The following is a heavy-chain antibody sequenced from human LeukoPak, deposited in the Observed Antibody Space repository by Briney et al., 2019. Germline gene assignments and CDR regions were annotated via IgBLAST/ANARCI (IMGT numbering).Heavy chain of an antibody. CDR2: VTSGSTT. D-gene: IGHD1-26*01. J-gene: IGHJ4*02. CDR1: GFTFSSYA. Sequence: GGSLRLSCAASGFTFSSYAMSWVRQAPGKGLEWVSAVTSGSTTYYADSVKGWFTISRDNSKNTVCLQMNSLRAEDTAIYYCAKRTGATTGFDYWGQGTLVTVSS. V-gene: IGHV3-23*01. CDR3: AKRTGATTGFDY.